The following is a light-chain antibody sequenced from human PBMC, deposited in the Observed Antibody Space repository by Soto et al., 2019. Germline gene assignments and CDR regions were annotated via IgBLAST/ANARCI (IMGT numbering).Light chain of an antibody. V-gene: IGKV3-11*01. CDR3: QQRSNWPLT. Sequence: TVLTQSPATLSVSPGERASLSCRASQSVSINLAWYQQKPGQAPRLLIYDASNRATGIPARFSGSGSGTDFTLTISSLEPEDFAVYYCQQRSNWPLTFGGGTKVDIK. CDR1: QSVSIN. CDR2: DAS. J-gene: IGKJ4*01.